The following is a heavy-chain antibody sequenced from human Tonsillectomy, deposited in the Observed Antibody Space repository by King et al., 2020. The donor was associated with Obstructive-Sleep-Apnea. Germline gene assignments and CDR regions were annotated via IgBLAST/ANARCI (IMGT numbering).Heavy chain of an antibody. J-gene: IGHJ4*02. V-gene: IGHV3-23*04. D-gene: IGHD3-16*01. CDR2: ISGSGGRT. Sequence: VQLVESGGGLVQPGGSLRLSCAASGFTFSSYAMSWVRQAPGKGLEWVSTISGSGGRTYYAGSVKGRFTISRDNSKNTLYLQMNSLRAEDTAVYYCAKVVSVEDGGLFDYWGQGTLVTVSS. CDR1: GFTFSSYA. CDR3: AKVVSVEDGGLFDY.